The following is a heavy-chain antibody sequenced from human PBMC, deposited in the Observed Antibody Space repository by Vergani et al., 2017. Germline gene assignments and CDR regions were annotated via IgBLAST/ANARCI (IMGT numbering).Heavy chain of an antibody. V-gene: IGHV3-21*01. CDR1: GFTFSSYS. Sequence: EVQLVESGGGLVKPGGSLRLSCAASGFTFSSYSMNWVRQAPGKGLEWVSSISSSSSYIYYADSVKGRFTISRDNAKNPLYLQMNSLRAEDTAVYYCARDSVDILTGYPYFDYWGQGTLVTVSS. J-gene: IGHJ4*02. CDR3: ARDSVDILTGYPYFDY. CDR2: ISSSSSYI. D-gene: IGHD3-9*01.